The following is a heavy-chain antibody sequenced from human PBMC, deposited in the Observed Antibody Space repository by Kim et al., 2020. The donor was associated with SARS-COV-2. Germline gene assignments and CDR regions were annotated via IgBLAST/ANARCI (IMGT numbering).Heavy chain of an antibody. D-gene: IGHD3-10*01. Sequence: DYVVSVKGRMTINPDASQNQFSLQLNSVTPEDTAVYYCARKFGSNGFDYWGQGTLVTVSS. V-gene: IGHV6-1*01. J-gene: IGHJ4*02. CDR3: ARKFGSNGFDY.